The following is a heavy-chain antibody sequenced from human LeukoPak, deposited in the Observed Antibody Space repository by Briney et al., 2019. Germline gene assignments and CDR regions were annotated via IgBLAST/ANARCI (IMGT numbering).Heavy chain of an antibody. CDR2: ISGGGGSTYYA. J-gene: IGHJ4*02. V-gene: IGHV3-23*01. CDR1: GFTFSSYA. CDR3: AKFYDILTGYFDY. Sequence: GGSLRLSCAASGFTFSSYAMSWVRQAPGKGLEWVSGISGGGGSTYYAYYADSVKGRFTISRDNSKNTLYLQMNSLRAEDTAVYYCAKFYDILTGYFDYWGQGTLVTVSS. D-gene: IGHD3-9*01.